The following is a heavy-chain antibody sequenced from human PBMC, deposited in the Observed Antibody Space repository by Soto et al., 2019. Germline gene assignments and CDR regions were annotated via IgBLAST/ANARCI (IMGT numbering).Heavy chain of an antibody. Sequence: SETLSLTCTVSGGSISSSSYYWGWIRQPPGKGLEWIGSIYYSGSTYYNPSLKSRVTISVDTSKNQFSLKLSSVTAADTAVYYCARHVTYHYYDNLPAGRDKWFDPWGQGTLVTVSS. D-gene: IGHD3-22*01. CDR1: GGSISSSSYY. J-gene: IGHJ5*02. CDR3: ARHVTYHYYDNLPAGRDKWFDP. CDR2: IYYSGST. V-gene: IGHV4-39*01.